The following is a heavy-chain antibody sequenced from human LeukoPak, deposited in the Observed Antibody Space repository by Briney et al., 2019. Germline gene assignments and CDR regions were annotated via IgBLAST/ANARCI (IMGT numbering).Heavy chain of an antibody. CDR2: IYYSGST. Sequence: SETLSLTCTVYGGSISSSSYYWGWIRQPPGKGLEWIGSIYYSGSTYYSPSLKSRVTISVDTSKNQFSLKLSSVTAADTAVYYCARGLAGFYGSGSFYFDYWGQGTLVTVSS. V-gene: IGHV4-39*07. D-gene: IGHD3-10*01. CDR1: GGSISSSSYY. J-gene: IGHJ4*02. CDR3: ARGLAGFYGSGSFYFDY.